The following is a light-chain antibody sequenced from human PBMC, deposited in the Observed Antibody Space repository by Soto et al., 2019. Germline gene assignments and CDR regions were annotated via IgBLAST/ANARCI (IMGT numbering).Light chain of an antibody. J-gene: IGKJ3*01. Sequence: EIVLTQSPATLSLSPGERATLSCRASQSVSSYLAWSQQKPGQAPRLLIYDASNRATGIPARFSGSGSGTDFTLTIRRLEPEDVAVYYCQQRSNLPPIFTFGPGTKVDIK. V-gene: IGKV3-11*01. CDR1: QSVSSY. CDR2: DAS. CDR3: QQRSNLPPIFT.